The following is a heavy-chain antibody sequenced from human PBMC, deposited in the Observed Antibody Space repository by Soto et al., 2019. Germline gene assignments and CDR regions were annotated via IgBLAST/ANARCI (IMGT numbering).Heavy chain of an antibody. CDR1: GGSINTYY. CDR3: ARSWFSVAGRFHFDY. J-gene: IGHJ4*02. Sequence: PSETLSLTCTVSGGSINTYYWSWIRHPPGKGLEWIGYVDYSGNSDSSPSLKSRVTISIDTSKKQVSLKLNSVTAADTAVYYCARSWFSVAGRFHFDYWGQGIPVTVSS. CDR2: VDYSGNS. D-gene: IGHD6-19*01. V-gene: IGHV4-59*01.